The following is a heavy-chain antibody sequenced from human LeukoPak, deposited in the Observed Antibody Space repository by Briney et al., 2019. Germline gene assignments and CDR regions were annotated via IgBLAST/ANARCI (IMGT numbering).Heavy chain of an antibody. J-gene: IGHJ6*02. CDR3: ASGYSSGSYYYYGMDV. D-gene: IGHD3-22*01. CDR1: GGTFSSYA. Sequence: SVKVSCKASGGTFSSYAISWVRQAPGQGLEWMGRIIPILGIANYAQKFQGRVTITADKSTSTAYMELSSLRSEDTAVYYCASGYSSGSYYYYGMDVWGQGTTVTVSS. V-gene: IGHV1-69*04. CDR2: IIPILGIA.